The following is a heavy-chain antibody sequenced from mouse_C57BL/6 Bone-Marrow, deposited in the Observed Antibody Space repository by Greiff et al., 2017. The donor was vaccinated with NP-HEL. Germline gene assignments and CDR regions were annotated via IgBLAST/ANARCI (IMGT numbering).Heavy chain of an antibody. CDR1: GYSITSGYY. CDR2: ISYDGSN. J-gene: IGHJ1*03. D-gene: IGHD2-5*01. CDR3: ARAYYSNYGDV. V-gene: IGHV3-6*01. Sequence: EVQLQESGPGLVKPSQSLSLTCSVTGYSITSGYYWNWIRQFPGNKLEWMGYISYDGSNNYNPSLKNRISITRDTSKNQFFLKLNSVTTEDTATYYCARAYYSNYGDVWGTGTTVTVSS.